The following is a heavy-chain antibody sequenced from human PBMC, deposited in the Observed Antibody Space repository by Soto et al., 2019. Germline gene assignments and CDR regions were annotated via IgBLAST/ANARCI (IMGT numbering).Heavy chain of an antibody. CDR2: ISWNSYNI. J-gene: IGHJ4*02. V-gene: IGHV3-9*01. CDR3: AKGPDSVLMVYATYYFEN. CDR1: GFTFDDYA. D-gene: IGHD2-8*01. Sequence: SSLRLSCVVSGFTFDDYAMHWVRQAPGKGLEWVSGISWNSYNIDYADSVKGRFTISRDNAKNSLFLQMNSLRTGDTALYYCAKGPDSVLMVYATYYFENWGQG.